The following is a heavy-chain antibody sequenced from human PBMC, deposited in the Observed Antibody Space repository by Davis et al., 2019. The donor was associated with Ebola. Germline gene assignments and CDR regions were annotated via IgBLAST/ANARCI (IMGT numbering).Heavy chain of an antibody. CDR3: APGEVYFGWFGRFDH. CDR1: GFTFRNFW. V-gene: IGHV3-74*03. Sequence: HTGGSLRPSCLAPGFTFRNFWMHWVRQVPGKGLAWFSRINSAGTTRKYADCVKGRFTVSSANSKNTLNLQMNSLSAEHTDVYHCAPGEVYFGWFGRFDHWGQGTLVTVSS. D-gene: IGHD3-9*01. CDR2: INSAGTTR. J-gene: IGHJ4*02.